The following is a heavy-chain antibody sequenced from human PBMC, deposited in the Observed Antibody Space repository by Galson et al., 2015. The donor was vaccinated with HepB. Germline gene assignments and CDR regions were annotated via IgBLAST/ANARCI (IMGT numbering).Heavy chain of an antibody. D-gene: IGHD1-14*01. CDR2: IWYDGSNK. V-gene: IGHV3-33*01. J-gene: IGHJ6*02. CDR1: GFTFSSYG. CDR3: ARALSLYESTNRHPYYYYYGMDV. Sequence: SLRLSCAASGFTFSSYGMHWVRQAPGKGLEWVAVIWYDGSNKYYADSVKGRFTISRDNSKNTLYLQMNSLRAEDTAVYYCARALSLYESTNRHPYYYYYGMDVWGQGTTVTVSS.